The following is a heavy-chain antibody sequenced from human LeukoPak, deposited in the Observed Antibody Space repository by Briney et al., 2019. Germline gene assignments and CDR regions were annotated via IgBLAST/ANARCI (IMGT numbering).Heavy chain of an antibody. V-gene: IGHV3-23*01. CDR1: GFTFSNYA. Sequence: GGSLRLSRAASGFTFSNYAMSWVRQSPGKGLEWVAVISGNGGSTYYADFVKGRFTISRDNSKNTLYVEMNSLRAEDTAIYYCVKDRAVDTSLVILDYWGQGTLVTVSS. CDR2: ISGNGGST. J-gene: IGHJ4*02. D-gene: IGHD5-18*01. CDR3: VKDRAVDTSLVILDY.